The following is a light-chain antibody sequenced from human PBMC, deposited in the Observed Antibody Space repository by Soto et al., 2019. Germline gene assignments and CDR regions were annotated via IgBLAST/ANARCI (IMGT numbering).Light chain of an antibody. J-gene: IGKJ2*01. Sequence: EILLTQSPGTLSLSPGERATLSCRASQSVSSSYLAWYQQKPGQAPRLLIYGASSRATGIPDRFSGSGSGTDFTRTISRLEPEDFAVYYCQHYGSSPFTFGQGTKVEIK. V-gene: IGKV3-20*01. CDR1: QSVSSSY. CDR2: GAS. CDR3: QHYGSSPFT.